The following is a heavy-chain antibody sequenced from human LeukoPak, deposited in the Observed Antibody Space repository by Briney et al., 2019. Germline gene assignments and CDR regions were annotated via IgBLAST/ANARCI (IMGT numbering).Heavy chain of an antibody. V-gene: IGHV3-48*02. D-gene: IGHD2-15*01. CDR1: GFSFSNYN. J-gene: IGHJ4*02. CDR3: ARVGRYCSGGDCYSTY. Sequence: GSLRLSCAASGFSFSNYNMNWVRQAPGKGLEWVSYISSSGSTIYYADSVKGRFTISRDNAKNSLYLQMNSLRDEDTAVYYCARVGRYCSGGDCYSTYWGQGTLVTVSS. CDR2: ISSSGSTI.